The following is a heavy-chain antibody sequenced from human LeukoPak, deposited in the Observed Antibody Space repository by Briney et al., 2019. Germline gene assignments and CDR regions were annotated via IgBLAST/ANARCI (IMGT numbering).Heavy chain of an antibody. CDR3: ARYYDSAGYYVGRFDY. D-gene: IGHD3-22*01. V-gene: IGHV3-7*01. CDR2: IKQDGSEK. Sequence: GGSLRLSCAVSGFTFSVYWMSWVRQAPGKGLEWVANIKQDGSEKYYVDSVKGRFTISRDNAKNSLYLKMNSLRAEDTAVYYCARYYDSAGYYVGRFDYWGQGTLVTVSS. CDR1: GFTFSVYW. J-gene: IGHJ4*02.